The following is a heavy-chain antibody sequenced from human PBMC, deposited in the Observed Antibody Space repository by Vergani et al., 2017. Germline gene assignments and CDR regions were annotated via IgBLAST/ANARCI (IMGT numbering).Heavy chain of an antibody. CDR3: AKASGSSTKYYFDY. Sequence: EVQLLESGGGLVQPGGSLRLSCAASGFTFSSYAMSWVRQAPGKGLEWVSGISWNSGSIGYADSVKGRFTISRDNAKNSLYLQMNSLRAEDTALYYCAKASGSSTKYYFDYWGQGTLVTVSS. CDR2: ISWNSGSI. J-gene: IGHJ4*02. V-gene: IGHV3-9*01. CDR1: GFTFSSYA. D-gene: IGHD1-26*01.